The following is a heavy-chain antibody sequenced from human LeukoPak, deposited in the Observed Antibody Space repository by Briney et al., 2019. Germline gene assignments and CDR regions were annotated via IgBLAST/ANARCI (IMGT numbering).Heavy chain of an antibody. CDR1: GYTFTGYY. D-gene: IGHD3-22*01. CDR3: ARDLTWSDTSAYSDRFDY. V-gene: IGHV1-2*02. Sequence: ASVKVSCKASGYTFTGYYMHWVRQAPGQGLEWMGWINPNSGGTDYAQKFQGRVTMTRDTSISTAYMELSRLRSDDTAVYYCARDLTWSDTSAYSDRFDYWGQGTLVTVSS. J-gene: IGHJ4*02. CDR2: INPNSGGT.